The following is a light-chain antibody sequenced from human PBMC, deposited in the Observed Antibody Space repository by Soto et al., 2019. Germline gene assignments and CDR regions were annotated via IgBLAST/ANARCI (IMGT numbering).Light chain of an antibody. CDR1: QSVTSSY. CDR3: QQYGSSPLT. Sequence: EIVLTQSPGTLSLSPGERATLSCRASQSVTSSYLAWYHFKPGQAPRLLIYGASSRATGIPDRFSGSGSGTDFTLTISSLEPEDFAVYYCQQYGSSPLTFGGGTKVVIK. J-gene: IGKJ4*01. CDR2: GAS. V-gene: IGKV3-20*01.